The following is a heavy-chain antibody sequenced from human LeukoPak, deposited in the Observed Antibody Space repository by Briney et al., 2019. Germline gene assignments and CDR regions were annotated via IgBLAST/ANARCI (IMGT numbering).Heavy chain of an antibody. D-gene: IGHD3-22*01. V-gene: IGHV1-18*01. CDR2: INAHNGNT. CDR1: GYTFTNYG. Sequence: ASVKVSCKATGYTFTNYGISWVRQAPGQGLEWMGWINAHNGNTKFAENFQGRLTMTTDTSTSTAYMELRSLRSDDTAVYYCARGLLSSGYANWFDPWGQGTLVTVSS. J-gene: IGHJ5*02. CDR3: ARGLLSSGYANWFDP.